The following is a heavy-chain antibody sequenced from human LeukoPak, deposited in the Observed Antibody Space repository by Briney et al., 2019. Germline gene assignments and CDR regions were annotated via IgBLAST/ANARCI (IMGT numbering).Heavy chain of an antibody. CDR2: INPNSGGT. J-gene: IGHJ1*01. CDR1: GYTFTGYY. D-gene: IGHD3-10*01. Sequence: ASVKVSCKASGYTFTGYYMHWVRQAPGQGLEWMGWINPNSGGTNYAQKFQGRVIMTWDTSISTAYMELSRLKSDDTAVFYCARVAIMVRGVNLFHQWGQGTLVTVSS. V-gene: IGHV1-2*02. CDR3: ARVAIMVRGVNLFHQ.